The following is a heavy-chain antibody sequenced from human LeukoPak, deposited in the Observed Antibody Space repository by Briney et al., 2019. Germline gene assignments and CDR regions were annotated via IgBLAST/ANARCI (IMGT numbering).Heavy chain of an antibody. V-gene: IGHV4-38-2*01. CDR1: GYSISSGYY. D-gene: IGHD2-21*01. CDR2: IYHSRST. Sequence: SETLSLTCAVSGYSISSGYYWGWIRQRPGKGLEWIGNIYHSRSTFYNPSLKSRVTISVDTSKNHFSLKLSSVTAADTAVYYCAGKEGDYYYYGMDVWGKGTTVTVSS. CDR3: AGKEGDYYYYGMDV. J-gene: IGHJ6*04.